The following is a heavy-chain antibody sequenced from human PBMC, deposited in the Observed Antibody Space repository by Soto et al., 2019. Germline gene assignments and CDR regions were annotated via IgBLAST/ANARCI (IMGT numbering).Heavy chain of an antibody. CDR3: ARLRSAVAGTRYYYYGMDV. CDR1: GYSFTSYW. J-gene: IGHJ6*02. V-gene: IGHV5-10-1*01. CDR2: IDPSDSYT. D-gene: IGHD6-19*01. Sequence: LKISCKGSGYSFTSYWISWVRQMPGKGLEWMGRIDPSDSYTNYSPSFQGHVTISADKSISTAYLQWSSLKASDTAMYYCARLRSAVAGTRYYYYGMDVWGQGTTVTVSS.